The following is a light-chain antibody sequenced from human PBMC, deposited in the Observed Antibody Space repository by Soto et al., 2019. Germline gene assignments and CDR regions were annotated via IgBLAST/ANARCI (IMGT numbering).Light chain of an antibody. CDR3: QHKSYPLT. Sequence: DIQMTQSPSTLSASVGDRVTITCRASQSISSWLAWYQQKPGKAPKLLIYDASSLESGVPSRFSGTGSGTEFTLTISSLKHDAFATYYCQHKSYPLTFGGATKVDIK. J-gene: IGKJ4*01. CDR1: QSISSW. V-gene: IGKV1-5*01. CDR2: DAS.